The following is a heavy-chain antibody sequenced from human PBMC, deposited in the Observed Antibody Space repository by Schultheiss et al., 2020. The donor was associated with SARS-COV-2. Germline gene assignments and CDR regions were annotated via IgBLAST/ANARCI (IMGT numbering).Heavy chain of an antibody. CDR2: INPNSGGT. Sequence: ASVKVSCKASGYTFTGYYMHWVRQAPGQGLEWMGWINPNSGGTNYAQRFQGRVAMTRDTSINTAYIDLSRLTSDDTAVYYCARSDLPPGYGMDVWGQGTTVTVSS. V-gene: IGHV1-2*02. CDR3: ARSDLPPGYGMDV. CDR1: GYTFTGYY. J-gene: IGHJ6*02.